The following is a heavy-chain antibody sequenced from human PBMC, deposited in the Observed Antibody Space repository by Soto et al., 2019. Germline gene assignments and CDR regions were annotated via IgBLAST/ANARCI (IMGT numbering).Heavy chain of an antibody. D-gene: IGHD5-12*01. CDR3: ARDSTVASGFDY. J-gene: IGHJ4*02. CDR2: IYSGGST. Sequence: GGSLRLSCTASGFTVSSNYMSWVRQAPGKGLEWVSVIYSGGSTYYADSVKGSFTISRDNSKNTLYLQMNSLRAEDTAVYYCARDSTVASGFDYWGQGTLVTVSS. CDR1: GFTVSSNY. V-gene: IGHV3-66*01.